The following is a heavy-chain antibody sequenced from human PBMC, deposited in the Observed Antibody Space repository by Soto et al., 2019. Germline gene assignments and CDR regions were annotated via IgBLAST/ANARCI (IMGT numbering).Heavy chain of an antibody. Sequence: GESLKISCKGSGYSFTSYWIGWVRQMPGKGLEWMGIIYPGDSDTRYSPSFQGQVTISADKSISTAYLQWSSLKASDTAMYYCARHSFFLRYDSSGYYPYPDYWGQGTLVTVSS. D-gene: IGHD3-22*01. CDR3: ARHSFFLRYDSSGYYPYPDY. V-gene: IGHV5-51*01. CDR1: GYSFTSYW. CDR2: IYPGDSDT. J-gene: IGHJ4*02.